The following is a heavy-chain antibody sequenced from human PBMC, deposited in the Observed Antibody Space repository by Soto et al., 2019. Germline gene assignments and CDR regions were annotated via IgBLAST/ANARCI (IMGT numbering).Heavy chain of an antibody. D-gene: IGHD5-12*01. CDR2: INPNGGVT. V-gene: IGHV1-2*04. CDR1: GDSFNDYY. CDR3: ARESGGATATLDYYYFYMDV. J-gene: IGHJ6*03. Sequence: QVQLVQSGAEVRKPGASVTVSCRSSGDSFNDYYIHWVRQAPGQGFEWMGWINPNGGVTKYAQKFQGWVSMPRDTSIRTVYMQLNRLTSDDTAVYYCARESGGATATLDYYYFYMDVWGTGTTVTVSS.